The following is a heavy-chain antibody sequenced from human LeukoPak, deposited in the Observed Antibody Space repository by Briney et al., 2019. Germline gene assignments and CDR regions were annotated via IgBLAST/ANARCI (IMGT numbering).Heavy chain of an antibody. D-gene: IGHD6-13*01. CDR2: MKCDGSEK. V-gene: IGHV3-7*01. CDR1: GFTFSSYW. Sequence: GGSLRLSCAASGFTFSSYWMSWVRQAPGKGLEWVANMKCDGSEKYYVDSVEGRFTISRDNAKNSLYLQMNSLRAEDTAVYYCARDIEAAGLFLDYWGQGTLVTVSS. CDR3: ARDIEAAGLFLDY. J-gene: IGHJ4*02.